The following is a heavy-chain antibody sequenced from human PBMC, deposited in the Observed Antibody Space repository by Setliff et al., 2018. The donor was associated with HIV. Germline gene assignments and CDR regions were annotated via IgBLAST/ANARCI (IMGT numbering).Heavy chain of an antibody. V-gene: IGHV3-11*05. D-gene: IGHD2-15*01. CDR2: ISGASSYT. CDR3: VRAGFNGYCSGGGCYCGH. Sequence: NPGGSLRLSCAASGFTFSDYYMSWVRQAPGKGLEWVSYISGASSYTNYADSVRGRFTISRDNAKNSLYLQMNSLRVEDTAVYYCVRAGFNGYCSGGGCYCGHWGQGMLVTVSS. J-gene: IGHJ4*02. CDR1: GFTFSDYY.